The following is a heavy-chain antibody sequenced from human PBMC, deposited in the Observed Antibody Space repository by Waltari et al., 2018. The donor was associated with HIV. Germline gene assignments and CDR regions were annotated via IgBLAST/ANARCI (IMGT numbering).Heavy chain of an antibody. D-gene: IGHD3-22*01. V-gene: IGHV3-23*01. CDR2: VSGSGAKS. CDR1: GFAYVSYA. J-gene: IGHJ4*02. CDR3: AKAYYENTAYYYDF. Sequence: EVQLLESGGGLVQPGGSRSLSCAGSGFAYVSYAITWVRQSPERGLEWVAAVSGSGAKSFYADSVKGRFTISRDNSKNMVFLQMNSLRAADTAIYYCAKAYYENTAYYYDFWGRGTRVTVSS.